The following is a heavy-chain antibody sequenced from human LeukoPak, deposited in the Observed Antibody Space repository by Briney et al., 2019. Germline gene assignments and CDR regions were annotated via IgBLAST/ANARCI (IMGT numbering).Heavy chain of an antibody. D-gene: IGHD3-10*01. CDR1: GGSISSGGYY. CDR3: ARDAGLRSPAYGSGSYYEPRPYLY. V-gene: IGHV4-30-2*01. J-gene: IGHJ4*02. Sequence: NPSETLSLTCTVSGGSISSGGYYWSWIRQPPGKGLEWIGYIYHSGSTYYNPSLKSRVTISVDRSKNRFSLKLSSVTAADTAVYYCARDAGLRSPAYGSGSYYEPRPYLYWGQGTLVTVSS. CDR2: IYHSGST.